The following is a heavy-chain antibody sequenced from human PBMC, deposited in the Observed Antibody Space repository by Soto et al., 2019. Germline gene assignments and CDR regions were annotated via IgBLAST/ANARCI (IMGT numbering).Heavy chain of an antibody. J-gene: IGHJ3*02. D-gene: IGHD1-7*01. Sequence: GGSLRLSCAASGFTFSSYWMHWVRQAPGKGLVWVSRINSDGSSTSYADSVKGRFTISRDNAKNTLYLQMNSLRAEDTAVYYCARAWYTGITGTTGAFDIWGQGTMVTVSS. CDR3: ARAWYTGITGTTGAFDI. CDR2: INSDGSST. V-gene: IGHV3-74*01. CDR1: GFTFSSYW.